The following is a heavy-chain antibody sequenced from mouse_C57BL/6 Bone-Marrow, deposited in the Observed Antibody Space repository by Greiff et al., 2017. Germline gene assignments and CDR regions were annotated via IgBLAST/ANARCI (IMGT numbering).Heavy chain of an antibody. CDR1: GYTFTSYW. J-gene: IGHJ2*01. CDR2: IDPSDSYT. Sequence: VKLVESGAELVKPGASVKLSCKASGYTFTSYWMQWVKQRPGQGLEWIGEIDPSDSYTNYNQKFKGKATLTVDTSSSTAYMQLSSLTSEDSAVYYCARRWGYYYGSSSFDYWGQGTTLTVSS. CDR3: ARRWGYYYGSSSFDY. D-gene: IGHD1-1*01. V-gene: IGHV1-50*01.